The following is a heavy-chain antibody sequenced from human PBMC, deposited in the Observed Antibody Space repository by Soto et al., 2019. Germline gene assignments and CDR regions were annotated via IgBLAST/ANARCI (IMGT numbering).Heavy chain of an antibody. Sequence: WASVKVSCKASGYTFTSYDINRVRQATGQGFGYLGWMNPNSGNTGYVKKFQGRVTMTRDTSMSTAYMELSSLRSEDTAVYYCAIGIKYGDYSRWFDPWGPGTLVTVSS. CDR1: GYTFTSYD. CDR3: AIGIKYGDYSRWFDP. D-gene: IGHD4-17*01. V-gene: IGHV1-8*01. CDR2: MNPNSGNT. J-gene: IGHJ5*02.